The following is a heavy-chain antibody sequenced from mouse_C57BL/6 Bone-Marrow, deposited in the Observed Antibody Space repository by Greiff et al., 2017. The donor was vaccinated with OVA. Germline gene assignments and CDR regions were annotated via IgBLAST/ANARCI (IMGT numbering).Heavy chain of an antibody. D-gene: IGHD2-1*01. J-gene: IGHJ4*01. Sequence: DVQLVESGGGLVKPGGSLKLSCAASGFTFSSYAMSWVRQTPEKRLEWVATISDGGSYTYYPDNVKGRFTISRDNAKNNLYLQMSHLKSEDTAMYYCARIYYGNHYAMDYWGQGTSVTVSS. V-gene: IGHV5-4*01. CDR2: ISDGGSYT. CDR1: GFTFSSYA. CDR3: ARIYYGNHYAMDY.